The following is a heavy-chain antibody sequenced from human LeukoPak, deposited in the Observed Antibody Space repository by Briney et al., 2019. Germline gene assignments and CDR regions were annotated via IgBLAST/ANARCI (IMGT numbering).Heavy chain of an antibody. D-gene: IGHD3-16*01. CDR1: GGSISGFY. CDR2: IHYSGST. J-gene: IGHJ6*02. Sequence: SETLSLTCAVSGGSISGFYWTWIRQPPGKGLEFIGQIHYSGSTDYNPSLKSRITMSVDTSKNQFFLSLNSVTAVDTAVYYCAKFGLYYNMDVWGQGTTVTVSS. V-gene: IGHV4-59*03. CDR3: AKFGLYYNMDV.